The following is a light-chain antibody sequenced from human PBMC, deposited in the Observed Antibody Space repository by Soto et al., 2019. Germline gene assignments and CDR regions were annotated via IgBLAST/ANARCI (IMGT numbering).Light chain of an antibody. CDR2: AAY. V-gene: IGKV1-39*01. CDR3: QPSYSTPVT. J-gene: IGKJ4*01. CDR1: QSISSY. Sequence: DIQITQSPSSLSASVGDRVTITCRASQSISSYLNWYQHKPGKAPQILIYAAYSLQSGVPSRFSVSGSWTDFTLTISSLQPEAFAPYYCQPSYSTPVTFGGGTKVESK.